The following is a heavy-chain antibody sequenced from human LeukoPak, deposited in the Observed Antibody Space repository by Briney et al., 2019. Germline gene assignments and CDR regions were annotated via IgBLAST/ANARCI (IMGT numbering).Heavy chain of an antibody. CDR3: ARSYGDHERGYFDY. CDR2: INHSGST. V-gene: IGHV4-34*01. D-gene: IGHD4-17*01. J-gene: IGHJ4*02. Sequence: SETLSLTCAVYGGSFSGYYWSWIRQPPGKGLEWIGEINHSGSTNYNPSLKSRVTISVDTSKNQFSLKLSSVTAADTAVYYCARSYGDHERGYFDYWGQGTLVTVSS. CDR1: GGSFSGYY.